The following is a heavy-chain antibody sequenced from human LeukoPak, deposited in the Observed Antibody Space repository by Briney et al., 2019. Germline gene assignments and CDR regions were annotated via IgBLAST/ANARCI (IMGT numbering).Heavy chain of an antibody. CDR2: INHSGST. CDR3: ARRGRAAAL. J-gene: IGHJ3*01. D-gene: IGHD6-13*01. V-gene: IGHV4-34*01. Sequence: PSQTLSLTCAVYGGSFSGYYWSWIRQPPGKGLEWIGEINHSGSTNYNPSLKSRVTISVDTSKNQFSLKLSSVTAADTAVYYCARRGRAAALWGQGTMVTVSS. CDR1: GGSFSGYY.